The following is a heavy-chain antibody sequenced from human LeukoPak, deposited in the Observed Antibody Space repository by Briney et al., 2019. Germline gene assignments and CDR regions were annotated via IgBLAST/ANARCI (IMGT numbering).Heavy chain of an antibody. CDR3: ARVTRARPTYGSGSYPDY. CDR2: INTNTGNP. D-gene: IGHD3-10*01. J-gene: IGHJ4*02. V-gene: IGHV7-4-1*02. CDR1: GYTFTSYA. Sequence: ASVKVSCRASGYTFTSYAMNWVRQAPGQGLEWMGWINTNTGNPTYAQGFTGRFVFSLDTSVSTAYLQISSLKAEDTAVYYCARVTRARPTYGSGSYPDYWGQGTLVTVS.